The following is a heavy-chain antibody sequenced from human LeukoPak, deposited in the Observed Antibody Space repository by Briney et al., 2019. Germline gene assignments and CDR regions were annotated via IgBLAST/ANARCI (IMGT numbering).Heavy chain of an antibody. CDR1: GFTFSGYG. J-gene: IGHJ4*02. D-gene: IGHD1-26*01. CDR2: IRYDGTNE. CDR3: AKDRGSYYGDYFDY. V-gene: IGHV3-30*02. Sequence: GGSLRLSCAASGFTFSGYGMHWVRQAPGKGLEWVAFIRYDGTNEYFADSVKGRFTISRDNSKNTLYLQMNSLRPEDTAVYYCAKDRGSYYGDYFDYWGQRTLVTVSS.